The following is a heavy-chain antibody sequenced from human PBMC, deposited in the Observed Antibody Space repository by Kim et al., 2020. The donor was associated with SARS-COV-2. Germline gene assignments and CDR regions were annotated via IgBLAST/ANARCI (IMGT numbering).Heavy chain of an antibody. D-gene: IGHD3-10*01. CDR3: ARGKVRELIGYYYGMDV. Sequence: GGSLRLSCAASGFTFSSYDMHWVRQATGKGLEWVSAIGTAGDTYYPGSVKGRFTISRENAKNSLYLQMNSLRAGDTAVYYCARGKVRELIGYYYGMDVWGQGTTVTVSS. CDR1: GFTFSSYD. CDR2: IGTAGDT. J-gene: IGHJ6*02. V-gene: IGHV3-13*01.